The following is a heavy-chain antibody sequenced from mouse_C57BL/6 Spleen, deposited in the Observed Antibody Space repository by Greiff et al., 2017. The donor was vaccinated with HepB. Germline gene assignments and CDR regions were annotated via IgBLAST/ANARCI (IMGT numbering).Heavy chain of an antibody. D-gene: IGHD4-1*01. CDR1: GYTFTSYW. J-gene: IGHJ1*03. Sequence: VQLQQPGAELVKPGASVKLSCKASGYTFTSYWMHWVKQRPGQGLEWIGMIHPNSGSTNYNEKFKSKATLTVDKSSSTAYMQLSSLTSEDSAVYYCARSSANWDWYFDVWGTGTTVTVSS. CDR3: ARSSANWDWYFDV. CDR2: IHPNSGST. V-gene: IGHV1-64*01.